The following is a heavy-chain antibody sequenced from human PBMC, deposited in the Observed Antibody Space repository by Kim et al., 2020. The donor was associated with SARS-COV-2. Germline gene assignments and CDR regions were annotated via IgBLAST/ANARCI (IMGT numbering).Heavy chain of an antibody. CDR2: ISGSGGST. J-gene: IGHJ5*02. CDR3: AKEPTIFGVVTRETNNWFDP. V-gene: IGHV3-23*01. Sequence: GGSLRLSCAASGFTFSSYAMSWVRQAPGKGLEWVSAISGSGGSTYYADSVKGRFTISRDNSKNTLYLQMNSLRAEDTAVYYCAKEPTIFGVVTRETNNWFDPWGQGTLVTVSS. CDR1: GFTFSSYA. D-gene: IGHD3-3*01.